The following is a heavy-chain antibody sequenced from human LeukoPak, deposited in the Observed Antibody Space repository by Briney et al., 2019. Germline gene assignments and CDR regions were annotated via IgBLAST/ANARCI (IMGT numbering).Heavy chain of an antibody. CDR3: AKVYPLGFHFDY. Sequence: PSETLSLTCTVSGGSISSYYWSWIRQPAGKGLEWVGRIYTSGSTNYNPSLKSRVTMSVDTSKNQFSLKLSSVTAADTAVYYCAKVYPLGFHFDYWGQGTLVTVSS. CDR1: GGSISSYY. V-gene: IGHV4-4*07. J-gene: IGHJ4*02. CDR2: IYTSGST. D-gene: IGHD7-27*01.